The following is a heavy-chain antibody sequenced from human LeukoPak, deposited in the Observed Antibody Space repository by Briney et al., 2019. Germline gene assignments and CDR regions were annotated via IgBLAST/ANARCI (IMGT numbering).Heavy chain of an antibody. D-gene: IGHD2-21*01. CDR3: ARIYCEVESTC. Sequence: GESLKISCKGSGYSFSNYWIGWVRQMPGKGLEWMGIIYPGDSDTRYSPSFQGQVNISADKSINTAYLRWSSLKASDTAMYYCARIYCEVESTCWGQGTLVTVSS. CDR2: IYPGDSDT. J-gene: IGHJ4*02. CDR1: GYSFSNYW. V-gene: IGHV5-51*01.